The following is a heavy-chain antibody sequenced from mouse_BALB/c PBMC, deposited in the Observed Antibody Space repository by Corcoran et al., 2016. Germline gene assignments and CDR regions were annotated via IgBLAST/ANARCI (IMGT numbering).Heavy chain of an antibody. J-gene: IGHJ4*01. CDR2: INTYTGEP. CDR1: GYTFTNYG. V-gene: IGHV9-1*02. CDR3: AREPYAMDY. Sequence: QIQLVQSGPELKKPGETVKISFKASGYTFTNYGMNWVKQAPGRGLKWMGWINTYTGEPTYADDFKGRFAFSLETSASTAYLQINNLKNEDMATYFCAREPYAMDYWGQGTSVTVSS.